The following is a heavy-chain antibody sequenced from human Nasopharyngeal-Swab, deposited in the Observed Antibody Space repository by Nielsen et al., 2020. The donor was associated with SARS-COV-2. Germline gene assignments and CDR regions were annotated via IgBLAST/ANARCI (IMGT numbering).Heavy chain of an antibody. V-gene: IGHV3-33*01. CDR2: IWYDGSTK. Sequence: WIRQPPGKGLEWVAVIWYDGSTKYYADSVKGRFTISRDNSKNTLYLQMNSLRAEDTAVYYCARDGGYCSGGSCYPMIDYWGQGTLVTVSS. D-gene: IGHD2-15*01. J-gene: IGHJ4*02. CDR3: ARDGGYCSGGSCYPMIDY.